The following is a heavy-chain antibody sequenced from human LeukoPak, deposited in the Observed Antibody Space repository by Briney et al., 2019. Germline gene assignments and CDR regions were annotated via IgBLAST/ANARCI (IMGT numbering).Heavy chain of an antibody. CDR2: IIPIFGTA. J-gene: IGHJ6*04. CDR1: GGTFSSYA. V-gene: IGHV1-69*06. CDR3: ARAPWVTTIYYYYGMDV. Sequence: SVKASCKASGGTFSSYAISWVRQAPGQGLEWMGGIIPIFGTANYAQKFQGRVTITADKSTSTAYMELSSLRSEDMAVYYCARAPWVTTIYYYYGMDVWGKGTTVTVSS. D-gene: IGHD4-17*01.